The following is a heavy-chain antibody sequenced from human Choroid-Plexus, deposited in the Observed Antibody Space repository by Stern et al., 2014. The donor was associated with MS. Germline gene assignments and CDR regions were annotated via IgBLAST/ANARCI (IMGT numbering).Heavy chain of an antibody. J-gene: IGHJ5*02. D-gene: IGHD2/OR15-2a*01. V-gene: IGHV3-30*18. CDR2: VSYDGSNK. CDR1: GFTLGSCA. Sequence: VQLVESGGGVVQPGRPLRLSCVASGFTLGSCAMHWVRQAPGKGLGWVAGVSYDGSNKDYADSVKGRFTISRDNSQNTLYMQMSSLRPEDTAVYYCAKDRQYLTYFFDHWGQGSLVTVSS. CDR3: AKDRQYLTYFFDH.